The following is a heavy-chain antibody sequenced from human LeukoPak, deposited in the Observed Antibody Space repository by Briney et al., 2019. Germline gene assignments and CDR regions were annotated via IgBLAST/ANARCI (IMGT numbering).Heavy chain of an antibody. CDR3: ARLSYYYDSSGYPGAFDI. D-gene: IGHD3-22*01. CDR2: INHSGST. V-gene: IGHV4-34*01. J-gene: IGHJ3*02. CDR1: GGSISTYY. Sequence: SETLSLTCTVSGGSISTYYWGWIRQPPGKGLEWIGEINHSGSTNYNPSLKSRVTISVDTSKNQFSLKLSSVTAADTAVYYCARLSYYYDSSGYPGAFDIWGQGTMVTVSS.